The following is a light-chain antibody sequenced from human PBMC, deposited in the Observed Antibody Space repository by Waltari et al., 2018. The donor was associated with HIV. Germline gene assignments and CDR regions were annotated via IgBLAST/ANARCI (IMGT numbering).Light chain of an antibody. CDR3: QQYNSPGYT. J-gene: IGKJ2*01. Sequence: DIQMTQSPSTLSASVGDGVTITCRASQSISVWLAWDQQKPGKAPKLLIYKASSLESGVPSRFSGSGSGTEFTLTISSLQPDDSATYYCQQYNSPGYTFGQGTKLEIK. CDR2: KAS. CDR1: QSISVW. V-gene: IGKV1-5*03.